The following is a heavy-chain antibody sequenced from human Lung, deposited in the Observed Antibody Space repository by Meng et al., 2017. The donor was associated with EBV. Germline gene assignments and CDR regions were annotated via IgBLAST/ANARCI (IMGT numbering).Heavy chain of an antibody. Sequence: QVQLWSSGAWGNSPVAQLMFSCKASHYTFTGYGVGCFRQAPGQGLEWMVWLGAHEGDTSHAPRFQGRVTVTADRPTATAYMELRNLRSDDTAVYYCSRGTPGRRYADYWGQGTLVTVPS. J-gene: IGHJ4*02. D-gene: IGHD3-10*01. CDR1: HYTFTGYG. CDR3: SRGTPGRRYADY. V-gene: IGHV1-18*01. CDR2: LGAHEGDT.